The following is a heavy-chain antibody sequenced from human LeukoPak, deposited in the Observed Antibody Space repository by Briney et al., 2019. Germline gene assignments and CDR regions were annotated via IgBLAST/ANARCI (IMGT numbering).Heavy chain of an antibody. J-gene: IGHJ4*02. Sequence: GGSLRLSCAASGFTFSSYGMHWVRQAPGKGLEWVGHIKTKTDGGTTDYAAPVKGRFTISRDDSKNTLYLQMNSLKTEDTAVYFCTTATIYDFWNGYFKTFDYWGQGTLVTVSS. CDR2: IKTKTDGGTT. CDR3: TTATIYDFWNGYFKTFDY. V-gene: IGHV3-15*07. D-gene: IGHD3-3*01. CDR1: GFTFSSYG.